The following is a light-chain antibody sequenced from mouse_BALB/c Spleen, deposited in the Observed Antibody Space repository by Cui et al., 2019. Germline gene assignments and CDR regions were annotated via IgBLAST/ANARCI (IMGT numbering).Light chain of an antibody. J-gene: IGKJ4*01. CDR3: QQLSGYPFT. CDR1: ESVRSSY. Sequence: EHVLTQSPAIMAASMGQKGTMTCSASESVRSSYLHWYQQKSGASPKPLIHRTSNLASVVPARFSGSGSGTSYSLTISSVEAEDDATYYCQQLSGYPFTFGSGTKLEIK. V-gene: IGKV4-58*01. CDR2: RTS.